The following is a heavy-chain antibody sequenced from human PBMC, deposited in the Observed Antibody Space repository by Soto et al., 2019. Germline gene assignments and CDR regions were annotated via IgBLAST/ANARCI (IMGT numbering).Heavy chain of an antibody. D-gene: IGHD3-22*01. V-gene: IGHV3-30-3*01. CDR2: ISYDGSNK. CDR1: GFPFNSYA. J-gene: IGHJ4*02. CDR3: ARVIRRHITMILPAPY. Sequence: HHAGSLRLSCAASGFPFNSYAMHWVRQAPGKGLEWVAVISYDGSNKYYADSVKGRFTISRDNSKNTLYLQMNSLRAEDTAVYYCARVIRRHITMILPAPYWGQGTLVTVSS.